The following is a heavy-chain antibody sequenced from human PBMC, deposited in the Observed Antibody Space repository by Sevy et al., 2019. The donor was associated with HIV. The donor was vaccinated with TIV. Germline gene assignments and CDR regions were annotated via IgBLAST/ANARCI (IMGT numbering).Heavy chain of an antibody. CDR3: ARGARGYSGYDSYYFDY. CDR2: IIPIFGTA. J-gene: IGHJ4*02. Sequence: ASVKVSCKASGGTFSSYAISWVRQAPGQGLEWMGGIIPIFGTANYAQKFQGRVTITAYESTSTAYMELSSRRSEDTAVYYCARGARGYSGYDSYYFDYWGQGTLVTVS. V-gene: IGHV1-69*13. D-gene: IGHD5-12*01. CDR1: GGTFSSYA.